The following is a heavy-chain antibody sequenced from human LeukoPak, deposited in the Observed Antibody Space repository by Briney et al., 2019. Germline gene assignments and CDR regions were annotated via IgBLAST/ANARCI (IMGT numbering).Heavy chain of an antibody. CDR2: IYYSGNT. CDR1: GGSISSSSYY. Sequence: PSETLSLTCSVSGGSISSSSYYWGWIRQPPGKGLEWIGSIYYSGNTYYTPSLKSRVTISVDTSKNQFSLKLSSVTAADTAVYYCARETSQKGAHYMDVWGKGTTVTISS. J-gene: IGHJ6*03. CDR3: ARETSQKGAHYMDV. V-gene: IGHV4-39*07. D-gene: IGHD3-16*01.